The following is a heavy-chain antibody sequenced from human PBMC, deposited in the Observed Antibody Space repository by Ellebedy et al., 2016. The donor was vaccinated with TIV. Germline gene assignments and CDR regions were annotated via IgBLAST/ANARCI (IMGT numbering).Heavy chain of an antibody. Sequence: ASVKVSCKASGGTFSRFAISWVRQAPGQGLEWMGGVIPIFGTTDYAQKFQGRVTFTADESTSTAYMDLSSLRSEDTAVYYCASSFGELHRYGMDVWGQGTTVTVSS. D-gene: IGHD3-10*01. CDR3: ASSFGELHRYGMDV. V-gene: IGHV1-69*13. CDR1: GGTFSRFA. CDR2: VIPIFGTT. J-gene: IGHJ6*02.